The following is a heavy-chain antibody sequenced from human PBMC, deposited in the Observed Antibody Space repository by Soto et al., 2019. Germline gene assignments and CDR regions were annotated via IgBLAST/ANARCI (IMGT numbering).Heavy chain of an antibody. V-gene: IGHV5-51*01. Sequence: GESLKFSCKGSGYSFPNYWIAWVRQMPGKGLEWMGIIFPSDSDTRYSPSFQGQVTISADKSISTAYLQWNSLKASDTAVYYCARLGSGLDYWGQGTLVTVSS. D-gene: IGHD6-19*01. J-gene: IGHJ4*02. CDR1: GYSFPNYW. CDR2: IFPSDSDT. CDR3: ARLGSGLDY.